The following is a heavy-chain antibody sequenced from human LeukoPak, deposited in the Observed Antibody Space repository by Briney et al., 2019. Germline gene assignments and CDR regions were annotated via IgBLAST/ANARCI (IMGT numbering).Heavy chain of an antibody. V-gene: IGHV3-33*01. CDR3: AREDQQRGYFDY. J-gene: IGHJ4*02. Sequence: GGSLSLSCAASGFTISSDGKYWVRQAPRTGLEWEAVIWYDGSNKYYADSVKGRFTISRENSKNTLYLQMNSRRAEDTAVHYCAREDQQRGYFDYGGQGTLVTVSS. CDR2: IWYDGSNK. CDR1: GFTISSDG. D-gene: IGHD6-13*01.